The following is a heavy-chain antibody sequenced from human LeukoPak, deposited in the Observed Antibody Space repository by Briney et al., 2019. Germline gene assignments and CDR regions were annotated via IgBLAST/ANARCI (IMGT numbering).Heavy chain of an antibody. CDR2: IYHSGST. Sequence: MTSETLSLTCTVSGYSISSGYYWGWIRQPPGKGLEWIGSIYHSGSTYYNPSLKSRVTISVDKSKNKFSLKLNSVTAADTAVYYCARDVKTTGFGSLFDHWGQGTLVTVSS. CDR1: GYSISSGYY. CDR3: ARDVKTTGFGSLFDH. J-gene: IGHJ4*02. V-gene: IGHV4-38-2*02. D-gene: IGHD1-1*01.